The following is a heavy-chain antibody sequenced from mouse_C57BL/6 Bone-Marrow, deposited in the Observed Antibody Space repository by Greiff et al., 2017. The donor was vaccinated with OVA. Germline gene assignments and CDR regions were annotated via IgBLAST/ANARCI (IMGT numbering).Heavy chain of an antibody. J-gene: IGHJ3*01. CDR2: ISDGGSYT. CDR1: GFTFSSYA. Sequence: EVQVVESGGGLVKPGGSLKLSCAASGFTFSSYAMSWVRQTPEKRLEWVATISDGGSYTYDPDNVKGRFTISRDNAKNNLYLQMSHLKSEDTAMYYWAREGVTLAYWGQGTLVTVSA. V-gene: IGHV5-4*01. CDR3: AREGVTLAY.